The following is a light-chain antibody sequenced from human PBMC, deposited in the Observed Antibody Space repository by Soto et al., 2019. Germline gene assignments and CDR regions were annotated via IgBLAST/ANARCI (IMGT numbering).Light chain of an antibody. Sequence: QSVLTQPASVSGSPGQSITMSCTGTSSDVGSYEFVSWYQQHPGKAPKLLIYEVSNRPSGVSARFSGSKSDNTASLTISGLQAADEADYFCSSYSSSTVRYVFGSGTKLTVL. CDR2: EVS. V-gene: IGLV2-14*01. CDR1: SSDVGSYEF. J-gene: IGLJ1*01. CDR3: SSYSSSTVRYV.